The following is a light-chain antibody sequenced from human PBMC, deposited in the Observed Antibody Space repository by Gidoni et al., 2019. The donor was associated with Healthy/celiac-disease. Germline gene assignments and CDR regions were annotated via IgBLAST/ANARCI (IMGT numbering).Light chain of an antibody. V-gene: IGKV3-20*01. Sequence: VLPQSPRPLSLSPGERATLSCRASQSVSSSYLAWYQQKPGQAPRLLIYGASSRATGIPDRFSGSGSGTDFTLTISRLEPEDFAVYYCQQYGSSPPVYTFGQGTKLEIK. CDR1: QSVSSSY. CDR3: QQYGSSPPVYT. CDR2: GAS. J-gene: IGKJ2*01.